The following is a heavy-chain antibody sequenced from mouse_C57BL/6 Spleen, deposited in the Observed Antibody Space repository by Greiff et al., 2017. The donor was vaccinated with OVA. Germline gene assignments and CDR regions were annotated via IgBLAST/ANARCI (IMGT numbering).Heavy chain of an antibody. Sequence: VQRVESGAELVRPGASVTLSCKASGYTFTDYEMHWVKQTPVHGLEWIGAIDPETGGTAYNQKFKGKAILTADKSSSTAYMELRSLTSEDSAVYYCTSPRGVYFDYWGQGTTLTVSS. CDR1: GYTFTDYE. J-gene: IGHJ2*01. CDR3: TSPRGVYFDY. CDR2: IDPETGGT. D-gene: IGHD2-10*02. V-gene: IGHV1-15*01.